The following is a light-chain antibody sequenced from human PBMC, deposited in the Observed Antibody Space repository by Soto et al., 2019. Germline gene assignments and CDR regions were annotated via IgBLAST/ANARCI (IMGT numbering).Light chain of an antibody. Sequence: DIQMTQAPSSLSASIGDRVAITCQASQDISKYLNWYQQKPGKAPKLLIYDASNLETGVPSRFSGSGSGTDFSFTISSLQPEDTATYYCQQYDDLPLTFGGGTKVEIK. V-gene: IGKV1-33*01. CDR3: QQYDDLPLT. CDR2: DAS. J-gene: IGKJ4*01. CDR1: QDISKY.